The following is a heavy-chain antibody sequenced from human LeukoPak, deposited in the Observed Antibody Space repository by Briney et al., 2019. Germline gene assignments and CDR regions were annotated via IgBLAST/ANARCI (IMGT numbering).Heavy chain of an antibody. CDR3: ARRTLFGVIKPPDY. J-gene: IGHJ4*02. D-gene: IGHD3-3*01. V-gene: IGHV3-23*01. CDR1: GFVFSDFA. Sequence: PGGSLRLSCAASGFVFSDFAMSWVRQAPGRGLEWVSTISGNSGATYYADSVKGRFTISRDNSKSTLYMQMNSLRVDDTAVYYCARRTLFGVIKPPDYWGQGTLVTVSS. CDR2: ISGNSGAT.